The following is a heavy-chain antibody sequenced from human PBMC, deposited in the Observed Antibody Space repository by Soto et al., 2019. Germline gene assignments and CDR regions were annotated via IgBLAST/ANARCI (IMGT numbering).Heavy chain of an antibody. CDR1: GGSISSGGHY. J-gene: IGHJ4*03. V-gene: IGHV4-31*01. CDR3: ARDRHYPYCYFDY. D-gene: IGHD1-26*01. CDR2: SYYSGST. Sequence: QVQLQESGPGLVKPSQTLSLTCTVSGGSISSGGHYWSWIRQHPGKGLEWTGYSYYSGSTYYNPSFNSQGTISLDTCKNEFSLKLSCVTAADMAVYCGARDRHYPYCYFDYWGQGTPVPGSS.